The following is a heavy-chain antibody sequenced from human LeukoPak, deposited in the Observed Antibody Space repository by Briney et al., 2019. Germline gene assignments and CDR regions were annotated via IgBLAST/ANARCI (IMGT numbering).Heavy chain of an antibody. CDR2: IYYSGST. CDR3: ARVLEGAGTHYYYYMDV. J-gene: IGHJ6*03. CDR1: GFTFSSYG. D-gene: IGHD6-13*01. V-gene: IGHV4-39*07. Sequence: GSLRLSCAASGFTFSSYGMSWVRQPPGKGLEWIGSIYYSGSTYYNPSLKSRVTISVDTSKNQFSLKLSSVTAADTAVYYCARVLEGAGTHYYYYMDVWGKGTTVTVSS.